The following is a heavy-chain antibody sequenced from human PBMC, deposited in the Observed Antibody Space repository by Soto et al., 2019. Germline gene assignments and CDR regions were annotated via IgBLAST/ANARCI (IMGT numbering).Heavy chain of an antibody. CDR2: IYYTGST. V-gene: IGHV4-59*01. J-gene: IGHJ2*01. CDR3: ANFNWNFDL. CDR1: GGSISSYY. Sequence: QVQLQESGPGLVKPSETLSLTCTVSGGSISSYYWSWTRQPPGKGLEWIGYIYYTGSTNYNPSLKSRVTISVNTSKNQFSLQLSSVTAADTAVYYCANFNWNFDLWGRGTLVTVSS.